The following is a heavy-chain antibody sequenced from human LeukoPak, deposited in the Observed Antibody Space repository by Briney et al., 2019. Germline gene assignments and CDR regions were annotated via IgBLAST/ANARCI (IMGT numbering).Heavy chain of an antibody. CDR1: GFTFSSYS. D-gene: IGHD1-26*01. J-gene: IGHJ4*02. CDR3: ARTRSSGGYSGADY. CDR2: LNWNGGST. V-gene: IGHV3-20*04. Sequence: GGSLRLSCAASGFTFSSYSMNWVRQARGKGLEWVSGLNWNGGSTGYADSLQGRFTISRDNAKNSLYLQMTSLRAEDTALYYCARTRSSGGYSGADYWGQGTLVTVSS.